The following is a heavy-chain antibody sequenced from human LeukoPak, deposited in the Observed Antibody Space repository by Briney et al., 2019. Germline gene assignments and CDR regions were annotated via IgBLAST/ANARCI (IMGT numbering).Heavy chain of an antibody. J-gene: IGHJ5*02. Sequence: PSETLSLTCAVYGGSFSGYYWSCIPEPPGKGLEWMGEINHSGSTNYNPSLKSRVTISVDTSKNQFSLKLSSVTAADTAVYYCARTRNYYDSRGRGWFDPWGQGTLVTVSS. CDR3: ARTRNYYDSRGRGWFDP. CDR1: GGSFSGYY. V-gene: IGHV4-34*01. CDR2: INHSGST. D-gene: IGHD3-22*01.